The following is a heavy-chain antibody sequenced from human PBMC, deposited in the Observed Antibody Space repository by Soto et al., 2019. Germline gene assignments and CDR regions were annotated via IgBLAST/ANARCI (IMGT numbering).Heavy chain of an antibody. J-gene: IGHJ4*02. V-gene: IGHV3-23*01. CDR1: GFSFSNYG. CDR2: ISRSGGTT. D-gene: IGHD3-3*01. CDR3: ARWSYLDY. Sequence: PGGSLRLSCATPGFSFSNYGMNWVRQAPGKGLEWVSTISRSGGTTYYADSVKGRFTISRDNSKDTMYLQMNSLRADDTAVYYCARWSYLDYWGQGTRVTVS.